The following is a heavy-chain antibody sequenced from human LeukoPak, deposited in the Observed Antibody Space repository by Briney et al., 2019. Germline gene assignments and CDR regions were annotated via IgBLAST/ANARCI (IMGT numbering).Heavy chain of an antibody. D-gene: IGHD3-3*01. CDR3: AKAQSIFGVVNAYYYYGMDV. J-gene: IGHJ6*02. CDR2: INHSGST. Sequence: KPSETLSLTCAVYGGSFSGYYWSWIRQPPGKGLEWIGEINHSGSTNYNPPFKSRVPISVDTSKNQFSLKLSSVTAADTAVYYCAKAQSIFGVVNAYYYYGMDVWGQGTTVTVSS. V-gene: IGHV4-34*01. CDR1: GGSFSGYY.